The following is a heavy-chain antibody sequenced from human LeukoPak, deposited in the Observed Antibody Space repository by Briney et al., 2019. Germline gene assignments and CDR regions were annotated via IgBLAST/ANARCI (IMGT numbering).Heavy chain of an antibody. Sequence: SGPTLVKPTETLTLTCTFSGFSLDSTAVGVGWVRQPPGKALEWLALIYGSDNKRYMPSLQNRLTITKDTSKNLVVLTMANIDPVDTATYYCARQGYGYVYFDFWGRGILVTVSS. V-gene: IGHV2-5*01. J-gene: IGHJ4*02. CDR2: IYGSDNK. CDR1: GFSLDSTAVG. CDR3: ARQGYGYVYFDF. D-gene: IGHD5-18*01.